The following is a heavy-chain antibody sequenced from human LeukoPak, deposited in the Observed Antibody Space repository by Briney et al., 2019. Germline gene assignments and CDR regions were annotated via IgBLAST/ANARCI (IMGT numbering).Heavy chain of an antibody. J-gene: IGHJ3*01. CDR2: IGGSGGTT. CDR1: GFAFSSYA. Sequence: GGSLRLSCAASGFAFSSYAMSWVRQTPGKGLEWVSGIGGSGGTTYFADSVRGRFTIPRENSKNTLYLQMDSLRVEDTAVYYCVRDTAAAVVVAPDAFDVWGQGTMVTVSS. D-gene: IGHD6-25*01. CDR3: VRDTAAAVVVAPDAFDV. V-gene: IGHV3-23*01.